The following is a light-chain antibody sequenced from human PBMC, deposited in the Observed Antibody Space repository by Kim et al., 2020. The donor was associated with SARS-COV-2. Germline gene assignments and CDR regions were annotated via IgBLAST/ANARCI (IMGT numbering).Light chain of an antibody. Sequence: QSVLTQPPSASGTPGQRVTISCSGSSSNIGSNSVNWYQHLPGTAPKLLIYSNDERPSGVPDRFSGSKSGTSASLAISGLQSEDEADYYCAAWDDSLTGRVFGGGTKVTVL. J-gene: IGLJ3*02. V-gene: IGLV1-44*01. CDR1: SSNIGSNS. CDR2: SND. CDR3: AAWDDSLTGRV.